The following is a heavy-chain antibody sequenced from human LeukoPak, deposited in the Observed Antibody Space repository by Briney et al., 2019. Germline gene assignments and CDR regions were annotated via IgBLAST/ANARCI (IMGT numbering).Heavy chain of an antibody. Sequence: SETLSLTCSVSGGSIRSSDDYWGFVRQTPGKGLQWMGRIYYTGSSHYSPSLKSRATISVDTSKNQFSLKLSSVTAADTAVYYCARGSNYYDSGKGWFDPWGQGTLVTVSS. CDR2: IYYTGSS. CDR3: ARGSNYYDSGKGWFDP. D-gene: IGHD3-10*01. J-gene: IGHJ5*02. CDR1: GGSIRSSDDY. V-gene: IGHV4-39*07.